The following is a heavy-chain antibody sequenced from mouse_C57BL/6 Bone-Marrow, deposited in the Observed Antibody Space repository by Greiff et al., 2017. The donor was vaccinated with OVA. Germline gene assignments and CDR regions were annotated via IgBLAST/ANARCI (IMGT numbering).Heavy chain of an antibody. V-gene: IGHV3-1*01. Sequence: EVMLVESGPGLVKPSQSLSLTCTVTGYSITSGYDWHWIRHFPGNKLEWMGYISYSGSTNYNPSLKSRISITHDTSKNHFFLKLNSVTTEDTATYYCARGDGNSAWFAYWGQGTLVTVSA. CDR2: ISYSGST. J-gene: IGHJ3*01. D-gene: IGHD2-1*01. CDR3: ARGDGNSAWFAY. CDR1: GYSITSGYD.